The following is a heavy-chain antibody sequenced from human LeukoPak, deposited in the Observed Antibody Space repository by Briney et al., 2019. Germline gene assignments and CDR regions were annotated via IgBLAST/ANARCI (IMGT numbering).Heavy chain of an antibody. Sequence: SETLSLTCTVSGGSISSYYWSWIRQPPGKGLEWIGYIYYSGSTNYNPSLKSRVTISVDTSKNQFSLKLSSVTAADTAVYYCARGGDYYDSSGYYYDYWGQGTLVTVPS. CDR1: GGSISSYY. CDR2: IYYSGST. J-gene: IGHJ4*02. CDR3: ARGGDYYDSSGYYYDY. D-gene: IGHD3-22*01. V-gene: IGHV4-59*01.